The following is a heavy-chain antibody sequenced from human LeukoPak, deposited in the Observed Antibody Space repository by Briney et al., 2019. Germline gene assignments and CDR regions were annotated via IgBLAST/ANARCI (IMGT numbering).Heavy chain of an antibody. Sequence: ASVKVSCKASGYTFTSYGISWVRQAPGQGLEWMGWISAYNGNTNYAQKLQGRVTMTTDTSTSTAYMELRSLRSDDTAVYYCAVSLLGYCSGGSYYPSPDYWGQGTLVTVSS. CDR3: AVSLLGYCSGGSYYPSPDY. V-gene: IGHV1-18*01. J-gene: IGHJ4*02. CDR1: GYTFTSYG. D-gene: IGHD2-15*01. CDR2: ISAYNGNT.